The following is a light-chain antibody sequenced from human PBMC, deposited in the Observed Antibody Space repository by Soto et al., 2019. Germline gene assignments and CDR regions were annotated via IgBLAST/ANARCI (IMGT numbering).Light chain of an antibody. V-gene: IGLV2-14*01. CDR3: AAWDDSLNGYV. J-gene: IGLJ1*01. CDR1: SSDIGGYNY. CDR2: GVT. Sequence: QSALTQPASVSESPGQSITISCAGTSSDIGGYNYVSWYQQHPDKAPKLMIYGVTNRPSGVSDRFSGSKSGNTASLTISGLQAEDEADYYCAAWDDSLNGYVFGTGTKVTVL.